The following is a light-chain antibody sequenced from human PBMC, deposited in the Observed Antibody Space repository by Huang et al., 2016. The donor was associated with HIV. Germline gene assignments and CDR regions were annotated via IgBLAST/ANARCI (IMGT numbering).Light chain of an antibody. CDR2: NAT. J-gene: IGKJ4*01. CDR3: QQRSSSLT. CDR1: QSLNKF. V-gene: IGKV3-11*01. Sequence: IVLTQSPATLSLSPGERATLSCRASQSLNKFLAWYQQKPGQAPRRLISNATDRATGVPARFSGGGSGTDFTLTITDLKAEDFASYYCQQRSSSLTFGGGTKVEIK.